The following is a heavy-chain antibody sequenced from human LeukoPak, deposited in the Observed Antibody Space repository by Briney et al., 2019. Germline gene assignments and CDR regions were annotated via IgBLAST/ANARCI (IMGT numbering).Heavy chain of an antibody. V-gene: IGHV4-59*08. J-gene: IGHJ6*03. CDR1: GGSISSSY. Sequence: SETLSLTCTVSGGSISSSYWSWIRQPPGKGLEWIGYIYYSGSTNYNPSLKSRVTISVDTSKNQFSLKLSSVTAADTAVYYCARQRSSSWYYYYMDVWGKGTTVTISS. CDR2: IYYSGST. CDR3: ARQRSSSWYYYYMDV. D-gene: IGHD6-13*01.